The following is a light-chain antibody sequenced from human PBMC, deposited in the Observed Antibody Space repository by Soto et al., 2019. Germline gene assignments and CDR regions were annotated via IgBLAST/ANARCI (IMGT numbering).Light chain of an antibody. CDR2: GAS. J-gene: IGKJ1*01. Sequence: EIVLTQSPGTLSLSPGEGATLCCRASQTISSRYLAWYQQKSGQSPRLLIYGASSRAAGIPDRFSGSGSGTDFTLTISRLEPEDFAVYYCQQYGSSPTFGQGTKVEV. CDR1: QTISSRY. V-gene: IGKV3-20*01. CDR3: QQYGSSPT.